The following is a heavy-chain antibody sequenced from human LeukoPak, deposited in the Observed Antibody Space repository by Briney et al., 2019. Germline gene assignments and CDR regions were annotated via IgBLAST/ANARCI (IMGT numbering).Heavy chain of an antibody. Sequence: GESLKISCQGSGYSFTTYWIGWVRQMPGRGLEWMGIIYAANSDTRYSPSFQGQVTISVDKSISTAFLQWSSLKASDTAIYYCARHLVVDINSPMDYRGQGTLVTVSS. V-gene: IGHV5-51*01. CDR1: GYSFTTYW. CDR3: ARHLVVDINSPMDY. CDR2: IYAANSDT. D-gene: IGHD2-15*01. J-gene: IGHJ4*02.